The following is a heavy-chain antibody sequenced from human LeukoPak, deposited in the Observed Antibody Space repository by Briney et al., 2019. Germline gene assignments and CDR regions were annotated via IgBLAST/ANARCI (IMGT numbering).Heavy chain of an antibody. V-gene: IGHV1-2*02. CDR3: ARDLYYDFWTAYYAGLDY. CDR1: GYTFTGYY. D-gene: IGHD3-3*01. Sequence: ASVKVSCKASGYTFTGYYMHWVRQAPGQGLEWMGWINPNSGGTNYAQKFQGRVIMTRDMSTSTVYMELSSLRSEDTAVYYCARDLYYDFWTAYYAGLDYWGQGTLVTVSS. CDR2: INPNSGGT. J-gene: IGHJ4*02.